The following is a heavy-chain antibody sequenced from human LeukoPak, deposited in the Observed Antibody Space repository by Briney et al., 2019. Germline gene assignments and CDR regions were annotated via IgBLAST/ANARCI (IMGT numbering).Heavy chain of an antibody. J-gene: IGHJ4*02. Sequence: ASVRVSCKASGYTFSIYGFSWVRQAPGQGLEWMGWISVYNGNTNYAQKFQGRVTMTTDTSTSTAHMELRSLRSDDTAVYYCASGDYGDYVLDYWGQGTLVTVSS. CDR3: ASGDYGDYVLDY. V-gene: IGHV1-18*01. D-gene: IGHD4-17*01. CDR1: GYTFSIYG. CDR2: ISVYNGNT.